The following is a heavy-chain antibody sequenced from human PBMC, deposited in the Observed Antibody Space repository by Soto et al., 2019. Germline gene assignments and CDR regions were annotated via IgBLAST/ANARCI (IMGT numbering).Heavy chain of an antibody. D-gene: IGHD2-8*01. CDR3: ARQDIVLMVYANDY. CDR2: IYYSGST. V-gene: IGHV4-39*01. J-gene: IGHJ4*02. Sequence: QLQLQESGPGLVKPSETLSLTCTVSGGSISSSSYYWGWIRQPPGKGLEWIGRIYYSGSTYYNPSLKSRVTISVDTSKNQFSLKLSSVTAADTAVYYCARQDIVLMVYANDYWGQGTLVTVSS. CDR1: GGSISSSSYY.